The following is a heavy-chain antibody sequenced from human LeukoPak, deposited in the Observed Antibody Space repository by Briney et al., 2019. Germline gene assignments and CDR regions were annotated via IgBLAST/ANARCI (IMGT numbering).Heavy chain of an antibody. CDR2: LHRDGRT. J-gene: IGHJ4*02. CDR3: GKTDSYFSPIDY. Sequence: SETLSHTRALSGVSISSSVWWIWVRQPPGQGLEWSGELHRDGRTRYNPSLKSRVTMSIDYSMNQFSLNVSSVTAADTAIYYCGKTDSYFSPIDYWGPGSLVTVSS. V-gene: IGHV4-4*02. D-gene: IGHD3-9*01. CDR1: GVSISSSVW.